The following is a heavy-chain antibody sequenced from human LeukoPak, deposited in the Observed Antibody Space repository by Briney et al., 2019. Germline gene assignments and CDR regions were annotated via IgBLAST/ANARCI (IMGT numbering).Heavy chain of an antibody. Sequence: GGSLRLSCAASGFTFSSYAMSWVRQAPGKGLEWVSAISGSGGSTYYADSVKGRFTISRDNSKNTLCLQMNSLRAEDTAVYYCARSFRYCSGGSCYSNRWYFDLWGRGTLVTVSS. D-gene: IGHD2-15*01. CDR3: ARSFRYCSGGSCYSNRWYFDL. CDR1: GFTFSSYA. V-gene: IGHV3-23*01. J-gene: IGHJ2*01. CDR2: ISGSGGST.